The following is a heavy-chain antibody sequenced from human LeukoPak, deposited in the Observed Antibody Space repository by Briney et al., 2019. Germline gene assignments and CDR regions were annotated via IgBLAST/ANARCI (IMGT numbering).Heavy chain of an antibody. CDR3: ATVGVPAAIHVPRFDP. CDR2: IYYSGST. D-gene: IGHD2-2*01. CDR1: GGSISSYY. J-gene: IGHJ5*02. V-gene: IGHV4-59*08. Sequence: SETLSLTCTVSGGSISSYYWSWIRQPPGKGLEWIGYIYYSGSTNYNPSLKSRVTISVDTSKNLFSLKLSSVTAADTAVYYCATVGVPAAIHVPRFDPWGQGTLVTVSS.